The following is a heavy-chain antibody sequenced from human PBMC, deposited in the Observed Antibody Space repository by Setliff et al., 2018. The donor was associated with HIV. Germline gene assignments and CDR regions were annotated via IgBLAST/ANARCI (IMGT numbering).Heavy chain of an antibody. V-gene: IGHV4-38-2*01. J-gene: IGHJ5*02. D-gene: IGHD4-17*01. Sequence: SETLSLTCAVSGYSVNSDYNWGWIRQPPGKGLESPGRGLEWIGHIYHSGSTYYNPSLRSRVTMSIDTSKNQFSLKLSSVTAADTAVYYCARVWLHFGDDIPRFDPWGQGILVTVTS. CDR1: GYSVNSDYN. CDR2: IYHSGST. CDR3: ARVWLHFGDDIPRFDP.